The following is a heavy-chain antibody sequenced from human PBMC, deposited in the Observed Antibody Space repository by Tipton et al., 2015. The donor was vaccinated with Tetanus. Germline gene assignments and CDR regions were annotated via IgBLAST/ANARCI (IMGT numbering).Heavy chain of an antibody. J-gene: IGHJ5*01. Sequence: SLRLSCAASGFSFDKYGMSWVRQAPGKGLEWVSYISYSSTSVYYVDSVKGRFVVSRDNAKNSLYLQMNTLRDDDTAVYYCARRGEARANWFDSWGQGTLVTVSP. CDR2: ISYSSTSV. CDR3: ARRGEARANWFDS. V-gene: IGHV3-48*02. D-gene: IGHD2-21*01. CDR1: GFSFDKYG.